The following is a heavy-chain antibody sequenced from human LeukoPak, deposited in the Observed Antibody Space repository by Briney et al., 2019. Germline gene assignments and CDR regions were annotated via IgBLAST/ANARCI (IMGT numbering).Heavy chain of an antibody. CDR2: IYRSWST. D-gene: IGHD1-1*01. Sequence: SETLSLTCAVSGYSINSYYYWGWLRPPPGKGLECIGIIYRSWSTYYKPSLKRRFTFSVDTSKNQLSLKLSTVTAADTAVYYCVREFRYNGLAFWGQGPRVIVSS. CDR3: VREFRYNGLAF. J-gene: IGHJ4*02. V-gene: IGHV4-38-2*02. CDR1: GYSINSYYY.